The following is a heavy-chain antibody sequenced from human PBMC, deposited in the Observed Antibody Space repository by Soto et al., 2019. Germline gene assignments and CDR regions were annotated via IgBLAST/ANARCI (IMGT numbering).Heavy chain of an antibody. CDR2: INPNTGGT. CDR3: ARDQGAWPYNWFDF. J-gene: IGHJ5*01. CDR1: GFTFTGYY. Sequence: QALLVQSGAEVKEPGASVKVSCKASGFTFTGYYMHWVRHAPGQGPEWMGWINPNTGGTKYAQKFQGWFRMTMDRSISTAYVELSSLKSDVTAVYYCARDQGAWPYNWFDFWGQRTLVAVTS. V-gene: IGHV1-2*04.